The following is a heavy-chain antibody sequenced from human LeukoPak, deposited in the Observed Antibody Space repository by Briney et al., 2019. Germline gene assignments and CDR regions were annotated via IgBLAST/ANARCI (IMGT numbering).Heavy chain of an antibody. J-gene: IGHJ4*02. Sequence: ASVKVSCKASGYTFTRYGISWVRQAPGQGLEWMGWISVYNGNTNYAQKLQGRVTMTTDTSTSTAYMELRSLRSDDTAVYYCAGRYYDFWSGHLYYFDYWGQGTLVTVSS. CDR3: AGRYYDFWSGHLYYFDY. V-gene: IGHV1-18*01. D-gene: IGHD3-3*01. CDR2: ISVYNGNT. CDR1: GYTFTRYG.